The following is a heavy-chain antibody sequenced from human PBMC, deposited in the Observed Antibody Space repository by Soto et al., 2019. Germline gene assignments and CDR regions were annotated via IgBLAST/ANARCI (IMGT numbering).Heavy chain of an antibody. D-gene: IGHD1-7*01. CDR3: AKAFKRELRLPVDY. V-gene: IGHV3-23*01. CDR1: GVTFRSYA. Sequence: RGSLRHSCAASGVTFRSYAMSWVRQAPGKGLEWVSAISGSGGSTYYADSVKGRLTISRDNSKNTLYLQMNSLRAEDTAVYYCAKAFKRELRLPVDYCGTGSLVTVFS. J-gene: IGHJ4*02. CDR2: ISGSGGST.